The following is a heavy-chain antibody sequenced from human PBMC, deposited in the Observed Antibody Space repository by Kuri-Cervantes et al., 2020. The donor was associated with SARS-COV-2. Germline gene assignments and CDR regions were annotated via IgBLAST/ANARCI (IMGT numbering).Heavy chain of an antibody. CDR1: GYTFTGYY. CDR2: INPNSGGT. D-gene: IGHD4-17*01. CDR3: ARDLMTTVTTGAFDI. V-gene: IGHV1-2*02. J-gene: IGHJ3*02. Sequence: ASVKVSCKASGYTFTGYYMHWVRQAPGQGLEWMGWINPNSGGTNYAQKFRGRVTMTRDTSISTAYMELSRLRSDDTAVYYCARDLMTTVTTGAFDIWGQGTMVTVSS.